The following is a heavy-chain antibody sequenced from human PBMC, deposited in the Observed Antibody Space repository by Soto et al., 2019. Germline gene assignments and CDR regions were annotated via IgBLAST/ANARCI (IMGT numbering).Heavy chain of an antibody. D-gene: IGHD3-22*01. CDR2: IVSNDEK. Sequence: QVTLKESGPVLVKPTETLTLTCTVSGFSLSNARMGVSWIRQPPGKALEWLAHIVSNDEKSYSTSLKSRLTISKATSKSQVVLTMTNMDPVDTATYYCARIIKDSSGYPVLFQHWGQGTLVTVSS. CDR1: GFSLSNARMG. J-gene: IGHJ1*01. V-gene: IGHV2-26*01. CDR3: ARIIKDSSGYPVLFQH.